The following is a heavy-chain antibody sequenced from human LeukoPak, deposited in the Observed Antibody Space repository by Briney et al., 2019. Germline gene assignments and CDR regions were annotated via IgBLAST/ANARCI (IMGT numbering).Heavy chain of an antibody. Sequence: SETLSLTCTVSGGSISSYYWSWIRQPPGKGLEWIGYIYYSGSTNYNPSLKSRVTISVGTSKNQFSLKLSSVTAADTAVYYCASQYYYDSSGYYYDYWGQGTLVTVSS. CDR3: ASQYYYDSSGYYYDY. CDR2: IYYSGST. J-gene: IGHJ4*02. D-gene: IGHD3-22*01. CDR1: GGSISSYY. V-gene: IGHV4-59*08.